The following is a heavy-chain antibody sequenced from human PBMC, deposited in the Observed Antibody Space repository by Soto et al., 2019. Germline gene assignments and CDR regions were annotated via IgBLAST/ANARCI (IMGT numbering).Heavy chain of an antibody. CDR2: IYYSGST. V-gene: IGHV4-31*03. Sequence: QVQLQESGPGLVKPSQTLSLACTVSGGSISSGGYYWSWIRQHPGKGLEWIGYIYYSGSTYFNPSLKSRLTISVDTSKNLFSLKLSSVAAADTAVYYCARGRAGFFWSGPDDNWFVPWGQGTLVTVSS. J-gene: IGHJ5*02. CDR3: ARGRAGFFWSGPDDNWFVP. D-gene: IGHD3-3*01. CDR1: GGSISSGGYY.